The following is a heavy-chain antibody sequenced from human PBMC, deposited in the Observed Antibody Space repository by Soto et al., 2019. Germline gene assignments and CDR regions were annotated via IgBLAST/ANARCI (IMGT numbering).Heavy chain of an antibody. D-gene: IGHD3-10*01. CDR1: GGTFSSYA. CDR3: ARDPMVRGVIRDNWFDP. Sequence: QVQLVQSGAEVKKPGSSVKVSCKASGGTFSSYAISWVRQAPGQGLEWMGGIIPIFGTANYAQKFQGRVTITADESTSTAYMELSSLRSEDTAVYYCARDPMVRGVIRDNWFDPWGQGTLVTVSS. V-gene: IGHV1-69*12. CDR2: IIPIFGTA. J-gene: IGHJ5*02.